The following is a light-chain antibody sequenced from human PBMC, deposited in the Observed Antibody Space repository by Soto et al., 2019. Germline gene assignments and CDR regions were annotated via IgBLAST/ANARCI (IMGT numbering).Light chain of an antibody. CDR2: KAS. CDR3: QHYNSYSEA. Sequence: DIQMTQSPSTLSGSVGDRVTITCRASQTISSWLAWYQQKPGKAPKLLIYKASTLKSGVPSGFSGSGSGTEFTLTISSXQPDDFATYYCQHYNSYSEAFGQGTKVDIK. CDR1: QTISSW. V-gene: IGKV1-5*03. J-gene: IGKJ1*01.